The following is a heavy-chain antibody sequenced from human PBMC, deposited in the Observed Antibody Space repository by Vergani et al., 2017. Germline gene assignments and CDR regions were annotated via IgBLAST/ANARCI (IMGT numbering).Heavy chain of an antibody. Sequence: QVQLVQSGAEVKKPGASVKVSCKASGYTFTGYYMHWVRQAPGQGLEWMGRIIPILGIANYAQKFQGRVTMTRDTSISTAYMELSRLRSDDTAVYYCARDKRGGSGWSFDYWGQGTLVTVSS. CDR3: ARDKRGGSGWSFDY. V-gene: IGHV1-2*02. D-gene: IGHD6-19*01. CDR1: GYTFTGYY. J-gene: IGHJ4*02. CDR2: IIPILGIA.